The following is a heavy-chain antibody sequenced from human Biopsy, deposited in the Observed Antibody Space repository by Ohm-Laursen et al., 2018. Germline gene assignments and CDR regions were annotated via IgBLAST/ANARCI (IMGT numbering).Heavy chain of an antibody. J-gene: IGHJ4*02. D-gene: IGHD3-9*01. CDR3: AIDGNDFLTDYLEIDQ. CDR1: GGTFSNYG. CDR2: INPKSGGT. V-gene: IGHV1-2*02. Sequence: ASVKVSCKAPGGTFSNYGVNWVRHAPGQGLEWMGWINPKSGGTHYLEKFRGRVTMTRDTSISTAYMEVSSLRSDDTAVYYCAIDGNDFLTDYLEIDQWGQGTLVTVSS.